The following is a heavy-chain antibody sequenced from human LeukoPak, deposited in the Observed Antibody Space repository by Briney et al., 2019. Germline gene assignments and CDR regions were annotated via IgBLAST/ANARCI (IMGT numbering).Heavy chain of an antibody. D-gene: IGHD3-9*01. CDR1: GFTFSSYS. CDR3: ARIETSYYDILTGYYTFDY. CDR2: ISSSSSTI. J-gene: IGHJ4*02. V-gene: IGHV3-48*04. Sequence: GGSLRLSCAASGFTFSSYSMNWVRQAPGKGLEWVSYISSSSSTIYYADSVKGRFTISRDNAKNSLYLQMNSLRAEDTAVYYCARIETSYYDILTGYYTFDYWGQGTLVTVSS.